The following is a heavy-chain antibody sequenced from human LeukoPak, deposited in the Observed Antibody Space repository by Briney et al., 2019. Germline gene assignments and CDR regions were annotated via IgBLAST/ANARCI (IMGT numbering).Heavy chain of an antibody. CDR1: GGSFSGYY. CDR2: INHSGST. CDR3: ARGRIVVVPAAILVSYYYYYGMDV. V-gene: IGHV4-34*01. Sequence: SETLSLTCAVYGGSFSGYYWSWIRQPPGKGLEWIGEINHSGSTNYNPSLKSRVIISVDTSKNQFSLKLSSVTAADTAVYYCARGRIVVVPAAILVSYYYYYGMDVWGQGTTVTVSS. D-gene: IGHD2-2*02. J-gene: IGHJ6*02.